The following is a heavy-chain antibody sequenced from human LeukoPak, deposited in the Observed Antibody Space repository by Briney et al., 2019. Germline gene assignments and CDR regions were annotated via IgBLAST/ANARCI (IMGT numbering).Heavy chain of an antibody. CDR3: ARDQVYALRYYYGMDV. V-gene: IGHV3-66*01. CDR2: IYSGGST. Sequence: GGSLRLSCAASGFTVSSNYMSWVRQAPGKGLEWVSVIYSGGSTYYADSVKGRFTISRDNSKNTLYLQMNSLRAEDTAVYYCARDQVYALRYYYGMDVWGKGTTVTVSS. J-gene: IGHJ6*04. D-gene: IGHD2/OR15-2a*01. CDR1: GFTVSSNY.